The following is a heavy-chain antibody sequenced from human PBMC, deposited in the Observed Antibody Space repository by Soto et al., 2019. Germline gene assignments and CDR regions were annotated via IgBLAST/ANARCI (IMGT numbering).Heavy chain of an antibody. CDR1: GFTFSSYW. J-gene: IGHJ4*02. D-gene: IGHD5-18*01. CDR2: INSDGSST. V-gene: IGHV3-74*01. Sequence: PGGSLRLSCAASGFTFSSYWMHWVRQAPGKGLVWDSRINSDGSSTSYADSVKGRFTISRDNAKNTLYLQMNSLRAEDTAVYYCARGIQLWFIDYWGQGTLVTVSS. CDR3: ARGIQLWFIDY.